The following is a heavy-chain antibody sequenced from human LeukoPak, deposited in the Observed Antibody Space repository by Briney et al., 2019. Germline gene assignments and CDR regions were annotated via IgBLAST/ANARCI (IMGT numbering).Heavy chain of an antibody. CDR1: GFTFSSYG. D-gene: IGHD5-12*01. Sequence: PGGSLRLSCAASGFTFSSYGLSWVRQAPGKGLEWVSGISGSGGSTYYADSVKGRFTISRDNSKNTLYLQMNSLRAEDTAVYYCAIGRSGYDYRPDYWGQGALVTVSP. J-gene: IGHJ4*02. V-gene: IGHV3-23*01. CDR3: AIGRSGYDYRPDY. CDR2: ISGSGGST.